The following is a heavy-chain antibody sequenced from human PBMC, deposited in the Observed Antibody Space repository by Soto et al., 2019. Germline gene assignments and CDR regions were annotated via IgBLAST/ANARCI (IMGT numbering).Heavy chain of an antibody. J-gene: IGHJ4*02. CDR3: ASDLKGAAGGGY. V-gene: IGHV1-18*01. CDR2: IYPYNGNT. D-gene: IGHD6-13*01. Sequence: QVQLVQSGAEVRKPGASVKVSCKSSGYTFINHGIFWVRQAPGQGLEWMAWIYPYNGNTNYAQKCLGRVTLTTDTSTSTAYMDLRSLTSDDTAIYYCASDLKGAAGGGYWGQGTMVTVSS. CDR1: GYTFINHG.